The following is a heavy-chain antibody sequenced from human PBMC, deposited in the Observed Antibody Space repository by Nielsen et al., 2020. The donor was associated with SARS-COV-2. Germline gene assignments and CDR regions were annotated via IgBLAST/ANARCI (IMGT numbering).Heavy chain of an antibody. D-gene: IGHD6-13*01. CDR2: ISSSSSYI. V-gene: IGHV3-21*01. J-gene: IGHJ5*02. CDR1: GFTFSSYS. CDR3: AREDGDSWNNWFDP. Sequence: GESLKISCAASGFTFSSYSMNWVRQAPGKGLEWVSSISSSSSYIYYADSVKGRFTISRDNAKNSLYLQMNSLRAEDTAVYYCAREDGDSWNNWFDPWGQGTLVTVSS.